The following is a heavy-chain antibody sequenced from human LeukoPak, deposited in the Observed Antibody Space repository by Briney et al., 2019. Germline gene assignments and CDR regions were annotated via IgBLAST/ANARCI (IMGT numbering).Heavy chain of an antibody. D-gene: IGHD2-2*01. V-gene: IGHV3-74*01. CDR1: GFTFSSYW. CDR3: TKDDDSTSYYFDY. J-gene: IGHJ4*02. CDR2: INSDGSTT. Sequence: GGSLRLSCAASGFTFSSYWMYWVRQAPGKGLVWVSRINSDGSTTSYADSVKGRFTISRDNAKNTLYQQMNSLRAEDTAVYYCTKDDDSTSYYFDYWGQGTLVTVSS.